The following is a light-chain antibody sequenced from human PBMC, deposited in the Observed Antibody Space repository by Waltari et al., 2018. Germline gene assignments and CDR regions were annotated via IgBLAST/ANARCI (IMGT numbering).Light chain of an antibody. CDR3: MQATHWSYT. Sequence: DVVMTQSPLSLPVTLGQPVSISCRSSQGLVHSDGNTYLSWFQQRPGQSPRRLIYEVSNRDSGVPDRFSGSGSGTDFTLKISRVEAEDVAVYYCMQATHWSYTFGQGTKLEIK. J-gene: IGKJ2*01. V-gene: IGKV2-30*02. CDR2: EVS. CDR1: QGLVHSDGNTY.